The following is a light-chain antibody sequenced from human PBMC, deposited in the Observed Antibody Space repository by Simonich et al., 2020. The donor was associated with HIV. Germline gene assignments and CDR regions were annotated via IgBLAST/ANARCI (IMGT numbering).Light chain of an antibody. CDR1: SSDVGSYNL. V-gene: IGLV2-23*01. CDR2: EGS. CDR3: CSYAGTNTYV. Sequence: QSALTQPASVSGSPGQSITISCTGTSSDVGSYNLVSWYQHHPGKAPKLMIYEGSKRPSGVSNRFAGSKSGNTASLTISGLQAEDEADYYCCSYAGTNTYVFATGTKVTVL. J-gene: IGLJ1*01.